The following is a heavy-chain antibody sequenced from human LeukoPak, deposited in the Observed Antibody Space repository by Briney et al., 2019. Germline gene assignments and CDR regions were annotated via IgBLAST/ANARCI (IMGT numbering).Heavy chain of an antibody. V-gene: IGHV3-30*03. CDR2: MSYDGSNK. CDR1: GFTFSSYG. CDR3: AVDKKDKTMRPDY. D-gene: IGHD3-22*01. Sequence: PGGSLRLSCAASGFTFSSYGMHWVRQAPGKGLEWVAVMSYDGSNKYYADSVKGRFTISRDNSKNTLYLQMNSLRVQDTAVYYCAVDKKDKTMRPDYWGQGTLVTVSS. J-gene: IGHJ4*02.